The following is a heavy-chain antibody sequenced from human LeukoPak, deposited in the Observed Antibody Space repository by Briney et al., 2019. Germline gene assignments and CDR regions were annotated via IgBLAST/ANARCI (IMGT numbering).Heavy chain of an antibody. CDR3: ATKQWLAPPPDS. Sequence: GGSLRLSCAASGFTFSKYWMLWVRQAPGKGLESVSRINTGGTVTTYADSVKGRFTVSRDNADNTMLLQMNSVRDEDTAVYYCATKQWLAPPPDSWGQGTPVTVSS. CDR2: INTGGTVT. CDR1: GFTFSKYW. V-gene: IGHV3-74*01. D-gene: IGHD6-19*01. J-gene: IGHJ4*02.